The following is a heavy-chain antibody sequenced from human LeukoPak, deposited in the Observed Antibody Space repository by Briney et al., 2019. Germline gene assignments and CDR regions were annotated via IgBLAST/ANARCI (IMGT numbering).Heavy chain of an antibody. V-gene: IGHV3-15*01. D-gene: IGHD2-8*01. CDR1: GFTFSDAW. Sequence: GGSLRLSCVVSGFTFSDAWMSWVRQAPGKGLEWVGRIKSKTDGGTTDIAAPVKGRFTITRDDSKNTLYLQMNSLKIEDTAVYYCTTESPAVFFFWGQGTLVTVS. J-gene: IGHJ4*02. CDR3: TTESPAVFFF. CDR2: IKSKTDGGTT.